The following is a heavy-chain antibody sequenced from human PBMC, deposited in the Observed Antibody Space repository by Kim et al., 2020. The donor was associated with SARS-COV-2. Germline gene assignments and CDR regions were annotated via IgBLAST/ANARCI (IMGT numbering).Heavy chain of an antibody. Sequence: SETLSLTCTVSGGSISSSSYYWGWIRQPPGKGLEWIGSIYYSGSTYYNPSLKSRVTISVDTSKNQFSLKLSSVTAADTAVYYCARTYCGGDCYSYFDYWGQGTLVTVSS. D-gene: IGHD2-21*02. CDR3: ARTYCGGDCYSYFDY. J-gene: IGHJ4*02. CDR2: IYYSGST. CDR1: GGSISSSSYY. V-gene: IGHV4-39*07.